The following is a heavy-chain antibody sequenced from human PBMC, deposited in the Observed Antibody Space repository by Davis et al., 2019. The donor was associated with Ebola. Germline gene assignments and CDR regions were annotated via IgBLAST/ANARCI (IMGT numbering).Heavy chain of an antibody. Sequence: GESLKISCAASGFTFSNYAMSWVRQAPGKGLEWVSGISGSGGSTYYADSVKGRFTISRDNSKNTLYLQMNSLRAEDTAVYYCARAQRIVGPLDAFDIWGQGTMVTVSS. CDR1: GFTFSNYA. V-gene: IGHV3-23*01. CDR3: ARAQRIVGPLDAFDI. J-gene: IGHJ3*02. D-gene: IGHD1-26*01. CDR2: ISGSGGST.